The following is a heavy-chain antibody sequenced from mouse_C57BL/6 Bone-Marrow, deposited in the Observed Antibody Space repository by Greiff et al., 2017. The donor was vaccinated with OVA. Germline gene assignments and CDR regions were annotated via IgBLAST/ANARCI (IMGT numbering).Heavy chain of an antibody. Sequence: VQLQQSGPELVKPGALVKISCKASGYTFTDYYMNWVKQSHGKSLEWIGDINPNNGGTSYNQKFKGKATLTVDKSSSTAYMELRSLTSEDSAVYYCAKGGWLRAWFAYWGQGTLVTVSA. J-gene: IGHJ3*01. CDR1: GYTFTDYY. D-gene: IGHD2-2*01. V-gene: IGHV1-26*01. CDR2: INPNNGGT. CDR3: AKGGWLRAWFAY.